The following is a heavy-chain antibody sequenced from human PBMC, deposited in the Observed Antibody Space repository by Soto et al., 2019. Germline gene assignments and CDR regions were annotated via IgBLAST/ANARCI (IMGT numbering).Heavy chain of an antibody. CDR3: DLITMIVVEPRKHDAFDI. J-gene: IGHJ3*02. D-gene: IGHD3-22*01. CDR1: GGTFSSYA. Sequence: WASVKVSCKASGGTFSSYAISWVRQAPGQGLEWMGGIIPIFGTANYAQKFQGRVTITADESTSTAYMELSSLRSEDTAAYYCDLITMIVVEPRKHDAFDIWGQGTMVTVSS. V-gene: IGHV1-69*13. CDR2: IIPIFGTA.